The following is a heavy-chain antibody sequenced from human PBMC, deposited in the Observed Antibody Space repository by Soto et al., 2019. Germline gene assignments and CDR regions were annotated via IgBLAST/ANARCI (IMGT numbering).Heavy chain of an antibody. CDR3: ARPLQCLVGLHV. Sequence: SETLSLTCSVSGTSISTNYYWAWIRQPPGKGLEWIASIHYSGTPYHNPSLKSRVTTSIDTSKTQFSLEMTSVTAADTAVYLCARPLQCLVGLHVWGKGTTVTVSS. D-gene: IGHD6-19*01. CDR1: GTSISTNYY. CDR2: IHYSGTP. J-gene: IGHJ6*04. V-gene: IGHV4-39*01.